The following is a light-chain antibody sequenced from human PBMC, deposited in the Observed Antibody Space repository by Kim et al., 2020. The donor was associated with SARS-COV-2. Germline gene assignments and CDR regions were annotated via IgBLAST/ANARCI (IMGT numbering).Light chain of an antibody. Sequence: SPGERAPRSCRASQIVSSTYLAWYQQKPGQAPRLLIYGASRRATGIPDRFSGSGSGTDFTLTISRLEPEDFAVYYCQQYGTSPMYTFGQGTKLEI. CDR3: QQYGTSPMYT. CDR2: GAS. J-gene: IGKJ2*01. V-gene: IGKV3-20*01. CDR1: QIVSSTY.